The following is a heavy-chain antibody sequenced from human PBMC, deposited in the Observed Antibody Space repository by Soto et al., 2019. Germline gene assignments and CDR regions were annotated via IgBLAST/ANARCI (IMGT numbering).Heavy chain of an antibody. CDR1: DGSFIGYF. CDR2: INHSGRT. V-gene: IGHV4-34*01. CDR3: ARGYVRATAYFDA. Sequence: QVELQQWGPGLVKPSETLSLTCTIHDGSFIGYFWSWIRQSPEKGLEWIGEINHSGRTSYNLSLRRRVTISVDTSSNQFSLKLTSVTAADTAVYYCARGYVRATAYFDAWGQGSPVIVSS. J-gene: IGHJ4*02. D-gene: IGHD2-21*02.